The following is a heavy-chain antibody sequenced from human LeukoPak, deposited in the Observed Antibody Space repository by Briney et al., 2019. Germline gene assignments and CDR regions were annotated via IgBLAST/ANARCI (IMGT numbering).Heavy chain of an antibody. CDR3: ATYNRPQTPVTPLFDY. CDR1: GGSISSGGYY. CDR2: IYYSGDT. J-gene: IGHJ4*02. D-gene: IGHD4-17*01. V-gene: IGHV4-39*07. Sequence: SETLSLTCTVSGGSISSGGYYWGWIRQPPGKGLEWIGSIYYSGDTYYNPSLESRVTISVDTSKNQFSLRLNSVTAADTAVYYCATYNRPQTPVTPLFDYWGPGTLVTVSS.